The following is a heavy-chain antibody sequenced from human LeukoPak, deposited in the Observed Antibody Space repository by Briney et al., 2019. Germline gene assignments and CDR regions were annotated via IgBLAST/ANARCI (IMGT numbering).Heavy chain of an antibody. J-gene: IGHJ4*02. D-gene: IGHD5/OR15-5a*01. V-gene: IGHV4-30-4*07. CDR2: IYSGGTT. Sequence: SETLSLTCAVSGGPISSGVYSWSWIRQPPGKGLEWIGRIYSGGTTNYNPSLKSRVSMSVDTSKNQFSLNLRSVTAADTAVYFCARNFRGGSTYLDYWGQGIPVTVSS. CDR1: GGPISSGVYS. CDR3: ARNFRGGSTYLDY.